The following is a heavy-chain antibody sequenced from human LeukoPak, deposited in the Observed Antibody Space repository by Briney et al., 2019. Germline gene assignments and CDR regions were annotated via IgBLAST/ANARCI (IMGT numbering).Heavy chain of an antibody. D-gene: IGHD2-8*01. CDR2: FDPEDGET. J-gene: IGHJ5*02. V-gene: IGHV1-24*01. CDR3: ATACTNGVCYYWFDP. CDR1: GYTLTELS. Sequence: GASVKVSCKVSGYTLTELSMHWVRQAPGKGLEWMGGFDPEDGETIYAQKFQGRVTMTEDTSTDTAYMELSSLRSEDTAVYYCATACTNGVCYYWFDPWGQGTLATVSS.